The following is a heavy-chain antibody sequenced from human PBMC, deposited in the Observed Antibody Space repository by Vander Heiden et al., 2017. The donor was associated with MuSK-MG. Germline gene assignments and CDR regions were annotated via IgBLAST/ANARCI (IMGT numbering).Heavy chain of an antibody. Sequence: QVQLQKSGPGLVKPSQTLSLTCTVSGGSISRGSYHWSWIRQPAGKGLEWIGRIYTSGSTNYNPSLKSRVTMALDTSKNQFSLKLSSVTAADTAVYYCARDRGPYCGVDCPYYYYYYMDVWGNGTTVTVSS. V-gene: IGHV4-61*02. J-gene: IGHJ6*03. CDR2: IYTSGST. D-gene: IGHD2-21*01. CDR1: GGSISRGSYH. CDR3: ARDRGPYCGVDCPYYYYYYMDV.